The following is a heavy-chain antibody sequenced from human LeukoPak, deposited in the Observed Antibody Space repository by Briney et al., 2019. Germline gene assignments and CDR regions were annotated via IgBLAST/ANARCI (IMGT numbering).Heavy chain of an antibody. V-gene: IGHV3-23*01. D-gene: IGHD3-9*01. J-gene: IGHJ5*02. CDR1: GFTFSSYG. CDR3: AKDRYYDILTASRGGWNWFDP. CDR2: ISGSGGST. Sequence: GGSLRLSCAASGFTFSSYGMSWVRQAPGKGLEWVSAISGSGGSTYYADSVKGRFTISRDNSKNTLYLQMNSLRAEDTAVYYCAKDRYYDILTASRGGWNWFDPWGQGTLVTVSS.